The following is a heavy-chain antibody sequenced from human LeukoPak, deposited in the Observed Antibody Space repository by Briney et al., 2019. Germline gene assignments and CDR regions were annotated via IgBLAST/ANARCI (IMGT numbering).Heavy chain of an antibody. CDR1: GFPFSSYW. CDR3: ARGGGLDV. Sequence: PGGSLRLSCVASGFPFSSYWMNWARQAPGKGLGWVASINHNGNVNYYVGSVKGRFTISRDNAKNSLYLQMSNLRAEDTAVYFCARGGGLDVWGQGATVTVSS. J-gene: IGHJ6*02. D-gene: IGHD3-16*01. CDR2: INHNGNVN. V-gene: IGHV3-7*03.